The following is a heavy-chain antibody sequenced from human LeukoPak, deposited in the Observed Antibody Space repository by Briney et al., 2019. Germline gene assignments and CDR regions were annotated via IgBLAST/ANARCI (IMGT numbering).Heavy chain of an antibody. Sequence: GASVKVSCKASGYTFTGYYMHWVRQAPGQGLEWMGWINPNSGGTNHAQKFQGRVTMTRDTSISTAYMELSRLRSDDTAVYYCARGAGSSWFDYWGQGALITVSS. CDR3: ARGAGSSWFDY. V-gene: IGHV1-2*02. J-gene: IGHJ4*02. CDR2: INPNSGGT. CDR1: GYTFTGYY. D-gene: IGHD6-13*01.